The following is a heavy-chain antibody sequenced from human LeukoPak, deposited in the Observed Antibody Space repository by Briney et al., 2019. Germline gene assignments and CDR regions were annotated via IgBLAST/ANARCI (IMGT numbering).Heavy chain of an antibody. J-gene: IGHJ4*02. Sequence: GGSLRLSCAASGFTFSSYAMSWVRQAPGKGLEWVSAISGSSGSTYYADSVKGRFTISRDNSRNTLYLQMNSLRADDTAVYYCSKSRPMAYYFDYWGQGTLVTVSS. CDR3: SKSRPMAYYFDY. CDR1: GFTFSSYA. D-gene: IGHD5-24*01. CDR2: ISGSSGST. V-gene: IGHV3-23*01.